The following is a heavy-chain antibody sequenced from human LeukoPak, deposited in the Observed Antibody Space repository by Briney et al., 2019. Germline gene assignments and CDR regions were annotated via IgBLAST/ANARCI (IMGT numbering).Heavy chain of an antibody. CDR2: IKSSDTST. D-gene: IGHD2/OR15-2a*01. CDR1: GFGFSDSY. Sequence: PGGSLRLSCAASGFGFSDSYMSWIRQAPGQGLEWLSYIKSSDTSTFYADSVKGRFTVSRDNAKNSLYLQMNSLRAEDTAVYYCARRGNMSSHAFDIWGQGTVVTVSS. CDR3: ARRGNMSSHAFDI. V-gene: IGHV3-11*01. J-gene: IGHJ3*02.